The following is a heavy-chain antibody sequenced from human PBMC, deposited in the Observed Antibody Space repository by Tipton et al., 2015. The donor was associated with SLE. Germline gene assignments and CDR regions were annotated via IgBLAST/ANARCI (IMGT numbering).Heavy chain of an antibody. CDR3: AQAHLWGSYRYASDI. D-gene: IGHD3-16*02. CDR1: GGSISSYF. J-gene: IGHJ3*02. Sequence: TLSLTCSVSGGSISSYFWTWIRQPPGKGLEWIGHIFYTGSTTYNPSLKSRVTISVDTSKNQFSLKLSSVTAADTAVYYCAQAHLWGSYRYASDIWGQGTMVTVSS. V-gene: IGHV4-59*12. CDR2: IFYTGST.